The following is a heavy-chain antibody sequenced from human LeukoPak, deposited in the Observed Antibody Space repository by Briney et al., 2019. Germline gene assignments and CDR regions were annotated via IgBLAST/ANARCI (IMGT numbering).Heavy chain of an antibody. Sequence: PGGSLRLSCAASGFTLSRYSMHWVRQAPGKGLEWVSAISSDSSYIYYADSVKGRFTISRDNTKNSLYLQMNSLRAEDTALYYCAISNGYCSSSNCHAWIDPWGQGTLVTVSS. J-gene: IGHJ5*02. V-gene: IGHV3-21*01. CDR2: ISSDSSYI. CDR1: GFTLSRYS. CDR3: AISNGYCSSSNCHAWIDP. D-gene: IGHD2-2*01.